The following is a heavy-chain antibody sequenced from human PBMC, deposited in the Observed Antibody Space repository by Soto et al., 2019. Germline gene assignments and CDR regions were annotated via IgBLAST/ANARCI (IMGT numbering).Heavy chain of an antibody. D-gene: IGHD3-10*01. Sequence: PGGSLRLSCAASGFTFSSYWMSWVRQAPGKGLEWVANIKQDGSEKYYVDSVKGRFTISRDNAKNSLYLQMNSLRAEDTAVYYCAREGGIYYGSGSSYYYYYYMDVWGKGTTVTVSS. CDR2: IKQDGSEK. CDR1: GFTFSSYW. CDR3: AREGGIYYGSGSSYYYYYYMDV. J-gene: IGHJ6*03. V-gene: IGHV3-7*01.